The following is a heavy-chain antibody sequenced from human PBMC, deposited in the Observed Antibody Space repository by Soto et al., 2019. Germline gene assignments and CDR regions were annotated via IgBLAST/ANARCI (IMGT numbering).Heavy chain of an antibody. CDR3: TRHDYGGKTY. Sequence: AGGSLRLSCATSGFTFSGSAMHWVRQASGKGLEWVGRIRSKANSYATAYAASVKGRFTISRDDSKNTAYLQMNSLKTEDTAVYYCTRHDYGGKTYWGQGTLVTVSS. J-gene: IGHJ4*02. CDR2: IRSKANSYAT. V-gene: IGHV3-73*01. CDR1: GFTFSGSA. D-gene: IGHD4-17*01.